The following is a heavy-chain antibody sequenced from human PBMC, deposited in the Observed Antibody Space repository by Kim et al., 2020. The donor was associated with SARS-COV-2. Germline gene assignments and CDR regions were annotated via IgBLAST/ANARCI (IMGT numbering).Heavy chain of an antibody. V-gene: IGHV4-31*02. J-gene: IGHJ4*02. Sequence: YNPSLKSRVTISVDTSKNQFSLKLSSVTAADTAVYYCASYYDSSGYYLDYWGQGTLVTVSS. D-gene: IGHD3-22*01. CDR3: ASYYDSSGYYLDY.